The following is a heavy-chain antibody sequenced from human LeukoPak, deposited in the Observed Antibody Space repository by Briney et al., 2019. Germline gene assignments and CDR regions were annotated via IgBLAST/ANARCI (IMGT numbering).Heavy chain of an antibody. D-gene: IGHD3-10*01. Sequence: SETLSLTCTVSGGSISRSSYYWGWIRQPPGKGLEWIGSIYYSGSTYYNPSLKSRVTISVDTSKNQFSLKLSSVTAADTAVYYCARDSGFYYGMDVWGQGTTVTVSS. V-gene: IGHV4-39*02. CDR3: ARDSGFYYGMDV. CDR1: GGSISRSSYY. CDR2: IYYSGST. J-gene: IGHJ6*02.